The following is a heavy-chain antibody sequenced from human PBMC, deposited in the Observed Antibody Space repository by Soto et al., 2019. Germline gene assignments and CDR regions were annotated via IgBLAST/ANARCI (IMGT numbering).Heavy chain of an antibody. V-gene: IGHV1-8*01. J-gene: IGHJ6*03. Sequence: QVQLVQSGAEVKKPGASVKVSCKASGYTFTSYDINWVRQATGQGLEWMGWMNPNSGNTGYAQKFQGRVTMTRNTSISTAYMELSSLRSEDTAVYYCARGVRARPLYYYYMDVWGKGTTVTVSS. D-gene: IGHD2-8*01. CDR3: ARGVRARPLYYYYMDV. CDR1: GYTFTSYD. CDR2: MNPNSGNT.